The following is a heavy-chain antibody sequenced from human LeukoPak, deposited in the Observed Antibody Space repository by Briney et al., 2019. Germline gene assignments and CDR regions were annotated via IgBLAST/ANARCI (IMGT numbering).Heavy chain of an antibody. D-gene: IGHD6-19*01. CDR1: GFTFSSYS. V-gene: IGHV3-21*01. CDR3: ARVMKTGYSGGWEPFDY. J-gene: IGHJ4*02. Sequence: GGSLRLSCAASGFTFSSYSMNWVRQAPGKGLEWVSSISSSSSYIYYADSVKGRFTISRDNAKNSLYLQMNSLRAEDTAVYYCARVMKTGYSGGWEPFDYWGQGTLVTVSS. CDR2: ISSSSSYI.